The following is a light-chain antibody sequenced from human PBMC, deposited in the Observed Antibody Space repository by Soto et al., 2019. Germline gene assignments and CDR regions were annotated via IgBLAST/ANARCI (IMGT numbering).Light chain of an antibody. Sequence: QSALTQPASVSGSPGQSITISCTGTTNDVGGYNYVSWYQQHPGKAPKLLIFEVSSRPSGVSNRFSGSKSGTSASLAITALQTEDEADYYCQSYDNSLSASWVFGGGTKVTVL. CDR3: QSYDNSLSASWV. J-gene: IGLJ3*02. V-gene: IGLV2-14*01. CDR2: EVS. CDR1: TNDVGGYNY.